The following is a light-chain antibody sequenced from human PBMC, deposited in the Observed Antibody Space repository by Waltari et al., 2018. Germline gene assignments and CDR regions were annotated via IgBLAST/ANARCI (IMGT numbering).Light chain of an antibody. V-gene: IGLV2-23*02. J-gene: IGLJ3*02. CDR3: GAYRGDSIVM. Sequence: WYQQHPGKAPTLMLYEVTKRPSGVSNSFSGSKAGTTASLTISWLQAEDEADYYCGAYRGDSIVMFGGGTKVTVL. CDR2: EVT.